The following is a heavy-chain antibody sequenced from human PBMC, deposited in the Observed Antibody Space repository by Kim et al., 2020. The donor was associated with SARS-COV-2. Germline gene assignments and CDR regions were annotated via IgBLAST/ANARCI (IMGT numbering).Heavy chain of an antibody. V-gene: IGHV4-39*01. CDR1: GDSISRSSNY. CDR2: INYSGNT. Sequence: SETLSLTCTVSGDSISRSSNYWGWIRQPPGKGLEWIGSINYSGNTYYNPSLKSRVTISVDTYKNQFSLKMRAVTAADTAMDYCASLVSENSAVEYWGQGTLVTVSS. CDR3: ASLVSENSAVEY. J-gene: IGHJ4*02.